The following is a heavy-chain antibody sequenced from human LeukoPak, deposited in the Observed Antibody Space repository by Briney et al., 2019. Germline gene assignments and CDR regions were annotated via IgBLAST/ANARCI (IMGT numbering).Heavy chain of an antibody. J-gene: IGHJ4*02. CDR2: FDPEDGET. CDR1: GYTLTELS. Sequence: ASVKVSCKVSGYTLTELSMHWVRQAPGKGLEWMGGFDPEDGETIYAQKFQGRVTMTEDTSTDTAYMELSSLRSDDTAVYYCARALASEMATIGGGFDYWGQGTLVTVSS. CDR3: ARALASEMATIGGGFDY. V-gene: IGHV1-24*01. D-gene: IGHD5-24*01.